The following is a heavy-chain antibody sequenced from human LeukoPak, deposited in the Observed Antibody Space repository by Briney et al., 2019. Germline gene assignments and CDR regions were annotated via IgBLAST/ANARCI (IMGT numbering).Heavy chain of an antibody. Sequence: SVTLSLTRTLSGGSVSSGSFYGIWIRQPTGKGLEWIGYIYYSGSTNYNPSLKSRVTISVDTSKNQFSLKLSSVTAADTAVYYWARAIVWQWLYWGQGTLVTVSS. J-gene: IGHJ4*02. CDR1: GGSVSSGSFY. V-gene: IGHV4-61*01. D-gene: IGHD6-19*01. CDR2: IYYSGST. CDR3: ARAIVWQWLY.